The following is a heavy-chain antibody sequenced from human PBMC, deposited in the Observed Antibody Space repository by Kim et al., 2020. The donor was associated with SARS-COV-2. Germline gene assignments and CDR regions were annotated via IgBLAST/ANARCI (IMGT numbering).Heavy chain of an antibody. CDR1: GFTFSSYA. Sequence: GGSLRLSCAASGFTFSSYAMHWVRQAPGQGLEWVSFISCNGSNKYYADSVKGRFTISKDNSKNTLHLQMNSLRAEDTAVYYCAKRLGTSSSNSCYGYW. J-gene: IGHJ4*03. CDR3: AKRLGTSSSNSCYGY. V-gene: IGHV3-30*18. CDR2: ISCNGSNK. D-gene: IGHD2-2*01.